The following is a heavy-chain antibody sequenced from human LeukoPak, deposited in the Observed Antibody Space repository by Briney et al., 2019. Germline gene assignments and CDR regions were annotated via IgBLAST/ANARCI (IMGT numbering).Heavy chain of an antibody. D-gene: IGHD3-3*01. CDR3: ARDEWAFDI. J-gene: IGHJ3*02. CDR1: GGSLSSFY. Sequence: PSDTLSLTCTVSGGSLSSFYWSWIRRPAGKGLEWIGRIYTSGSTNYNPSLKSRVTMSVDTSKNQVSLKLSSVTAADTAVYYCARDEWAFDIWGQGTMVTVSS. V-gene: IGHV4-4*07. CDR2: IYTSGST.